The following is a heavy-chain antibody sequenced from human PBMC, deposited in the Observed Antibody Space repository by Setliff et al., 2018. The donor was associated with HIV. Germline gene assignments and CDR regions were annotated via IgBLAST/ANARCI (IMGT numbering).Heavy chain of an antibody. CDR3: SRGIAVAGHDFANTPGDI. J-gene: IGHJ3*02. CDR2: IDPSDSYI. V-gene: IGHV5-10-1*01. CDR1: GKSLSDYW. D-gene: IGHD6-19*01. Sequence: GESLKISCKGSGKSLSDYWIAWVRQMPGKGLEWMGRIDPSDSYINYGPSFQGHVTISADKSTNTASLQWSSLKASDSAMYYCSRGIAVAGHDFANTPGDIWGQGTMVTVSS.